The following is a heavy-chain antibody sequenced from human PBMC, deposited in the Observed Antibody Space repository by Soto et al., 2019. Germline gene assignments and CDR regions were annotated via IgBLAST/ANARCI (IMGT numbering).Heavy chain of an antibody. J-gene: IGHJ4*02. CDR1: GLTVSSND. D-gene: IGHD2-15*01. Sequence: GGSLRLSCAASGLTVSSNDMSWVRQSPGKGLEWVSVIYSGGSNHDADSVKGRFTISRDNSKNMVYLQMNSLRVDDTAVYYCARPPVIDIVVPPDYWGRGTLVTVSS. CDR2: IYSGGSN. CDR3: ARPPVIDIVVPPDY. V-gene: IGHV3-53*01.